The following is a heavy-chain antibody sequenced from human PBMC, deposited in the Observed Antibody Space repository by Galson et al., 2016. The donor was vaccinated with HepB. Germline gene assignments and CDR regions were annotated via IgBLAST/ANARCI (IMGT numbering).Heavy chain of an antibody. CDR3: AKDLWVGQQAAYYFDF. Sequence: SLRLSCAASDFTFTSYAMSWVRQAPGKGLEWVSVISGSGDRTEYANSVKGRFTVSSDNTKNTVFLQMNSLRAEDTAVYYCAKDLWVGQQAAYYFDFWGQGTLLTVSS. V-gene: IGHV3-23*01. CDR2: ISGSGDRT. CDR1: DFTFTSYA. D-gene: IGHD6-13*01. J-gene: IGHJ4*02.